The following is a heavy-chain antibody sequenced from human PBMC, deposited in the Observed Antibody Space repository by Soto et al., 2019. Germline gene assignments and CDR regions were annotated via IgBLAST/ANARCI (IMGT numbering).Heavy chain of an antibody. CDR3: ARSGDHDYYYAMDV. Sequence: QVQLVESGGGVVQPGRSLRLSCAASGFAFSNYGMHWVLQAPGKGLEWVAVIWYDGSNKYYADSVKGRFTISRDNSKNTLYVQMNSLRAEDTAVYYCARSGDHDYYYAMDVWGQGTTVTVSS. CDR2: IWYDGSNK. J-gene: IGHJ6*02. CDR1: GFAFSNYG. D-gene: IGHD2-21*02. V-gene: IGHV3-33*01.